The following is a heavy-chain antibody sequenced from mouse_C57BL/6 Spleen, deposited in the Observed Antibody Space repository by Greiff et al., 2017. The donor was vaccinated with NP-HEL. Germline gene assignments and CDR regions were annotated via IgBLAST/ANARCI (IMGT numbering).Heavy chain of an antibody. V-gene: IGHV1-53*01. CDR3: ASYRVTTVVAPGWFAY. Sequence: QVQLQQPGTELVKPGASVKLSCKASGYTFTSYWMHWVKQRPGQGLEWIGNINPSNGGTNYNEKFKSKATLTVDKSSSTAYMQLSSLTSEDSAVYYCASYRVTTVVAPGWFAYWGQGTLVTVSA. CDR1: GYTFTSYW. J-gene: IGHJ3*01. CDR2: INPSNGGT. D-gene: IGHD1-1*01.